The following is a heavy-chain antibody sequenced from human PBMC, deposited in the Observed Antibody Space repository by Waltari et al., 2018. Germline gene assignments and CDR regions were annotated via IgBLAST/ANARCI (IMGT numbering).Heavy chain of an antibody. CDR3: ARDYSSWGFDY. Sequence: EFQLVESGGGLVQPGGSVRLVCVVSGFKVSSKYRNWVRQAPGKGLEWVSVIYSGGGTNYADSVKGRFSVSRDNSKNTLFLQMNSLRADDTAVYYCARDYSSWGFDYWGQGTLVTVSP. CDR1: GFKVSSKY. D-gene: IGHD6-19*01. V-gene: IGHV3-53*01. J-gene: IGHJ4*02. CDR2: IYSGGGT.